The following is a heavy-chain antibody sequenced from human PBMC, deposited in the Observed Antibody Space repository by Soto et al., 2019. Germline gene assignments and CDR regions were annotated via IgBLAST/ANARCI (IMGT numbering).Heavy chain of an antibody. Sequence: QVQLVESGGGVVQPGRSLRLSCAASEFTFSSYGMHWVRQAPGKGLEWVAVIWYDGSYKYYADSVKGRFPISRDNSKNXXDLQINSLRAEDTAVYYCARGPHILPGYTHWYFDLWGRGPLVTVSS. CDR3: ARGPHILPGYTHWYFDL. D-gene: IGHD3-9*01. CDR1: EFTFSSYG. CDR2: IWYDGSYK. J-gene: IGHJ2*01. V-gene: IGHV3-33*01.